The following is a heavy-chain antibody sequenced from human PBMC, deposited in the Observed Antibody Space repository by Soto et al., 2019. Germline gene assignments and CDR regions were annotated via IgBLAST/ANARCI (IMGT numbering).Heavy chain of an antibody. V-gene: IGHV3-23*01. CDR1: GFTFSSYA. CDR2: ISGSGGST. J-gene: IGHJ4*02. D-gene: IGHD6-6*01. CDR3: ASGGQLVPVDY. Sequence: GGSLRLSCAASGFTFSSYAMHWVRQAPGKGLEWVSAISGSGGSTYYADSVKGRFTISRDNSKNTLYLQMNSLRAEDTAVYYCASGGQLVPVDYWGQGTLVTVSS.